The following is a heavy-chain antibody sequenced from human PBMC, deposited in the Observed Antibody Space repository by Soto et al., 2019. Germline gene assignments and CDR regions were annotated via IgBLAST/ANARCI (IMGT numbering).Heavy chain of an antibody. D-gene: IGHD3-22*01. V-gene: IGHV3-30-3*01. CDR1: GFTFSSYA. CDR2: ISYDGSNK. Sequence: GGSLRLSCAASGFTFSSYAMHWVRQAPGKGLEWVAVISYDGSNKYYADSVKGRFTISRDNSKNTLYLQMNSLRAEDTAVYYCASLMFNYYDSSGYYGDDAFDIWGQGTMVTVS. J-gene: IGHJ3*02. CDR3: ASLMFNYYDSSGYYGDDAFDI.